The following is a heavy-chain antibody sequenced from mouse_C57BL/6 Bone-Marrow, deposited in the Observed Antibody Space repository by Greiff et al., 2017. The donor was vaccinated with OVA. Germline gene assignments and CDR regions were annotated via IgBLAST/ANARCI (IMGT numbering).Heavy chain of an antibody. V-gene: IGHV1-54*01. D-gene: IGHD1-1*01. CDR3: AREEEDGSSLAWFAY. J-gene: IGHJ3*01. CDR2: INPGSGGT. Sequence: VQLQQSGAELVRPGTSVKVSCKASGYAFTNYLIEWVKQRPGQGLEWIGVINPGSGGTNYNEKFKGEATLTADKSSSTAYMQLSSLTSEDSAVYFCAREEEDGSSLAWFAYWGQGTLVTVSA. CDR1: GYAFTNYL.